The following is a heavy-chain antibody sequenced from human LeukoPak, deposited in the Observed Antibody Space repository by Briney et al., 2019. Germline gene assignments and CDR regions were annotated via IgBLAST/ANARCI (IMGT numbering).Heavy chain of an antibody. Sequence: GGSLRLSCAASGFTLSSYWMHWVRQAPGKGLVWVSRINSDGSSTSYADSVKGRFTISRDNAKNTLYLQMNSLRAEDTAVYYCARARIAAAGRWFDPWGQGTLVTVSS. V-gene: IGHV3-74*01. CDR1: GFTLSSYW. J-gene: IGHJ5*02. CDR2: INSDGSST. D-gene: IGHD6-13*01. CDR3: ARARIAAAGRWFDP.